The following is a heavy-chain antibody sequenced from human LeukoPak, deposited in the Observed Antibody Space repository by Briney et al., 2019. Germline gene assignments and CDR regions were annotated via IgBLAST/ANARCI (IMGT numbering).Heavy chain of an antibody. J-gene: IGHJ5*02. Sequence: SETLSLTCTVSGVSITGSTYYWAWFRQPPGKGLEWIGSLYHSGSTYYSPSLKSRFSIFLDTSKSQFSLNVRSVTAADTAVYYCARRSGDWAVNWFDPWGQGTLVTVSS. D-gene: IGHD2-21*02. CDR3: ARRSGDWAVNWFDP. CDR2: LYHSGST. CDR1: GVSITGSTYY. V-gene: IGHV4-39*01.